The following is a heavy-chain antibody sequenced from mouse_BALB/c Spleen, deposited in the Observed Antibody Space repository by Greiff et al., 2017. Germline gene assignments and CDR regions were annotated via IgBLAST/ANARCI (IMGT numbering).Heavy chain of an antibody. J-gene: IGHJ2*01. V-gene: IGHV5-4*02. CDR2: ISDGGSYT. D-gene: IGHD1-1*01. CDR3: AREGYGSSPDY. Sequence: EVQVVESGGGLVKPGGSLKLSCAASGFTFSDYYMYWVRQTPEKRLEWVATISDGGSYTYYPDSVKGRFTISRDNAKNNLYLQMSSLKSEDTAMYYCAREGYGSSPDYWGQGTTLTVSS. CDR1: GFTFSDYY.